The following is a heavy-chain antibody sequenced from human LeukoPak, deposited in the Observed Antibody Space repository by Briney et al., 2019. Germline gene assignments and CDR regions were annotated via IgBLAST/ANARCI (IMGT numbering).Heavy chain of an antibody. CDR2: IIPIFGTA. D-gene: IGHD1-26*01. CDR3: ASTQRKYSGSYYGDWDY. Sequence: SVKVSCKASGGTFSSYAISWVRQAPGQGLEWMGGIIPIFGTANYAQKLQGRVTMTTDTSTSTAYMELRSLRSDDTAVYYCASTQRKYSGSYYGDWDYWGQGTLVTVSS. CDR1: GGTFSSYA. J-gene: IGHJ4*02. V-gene: IGHV1-69*05.